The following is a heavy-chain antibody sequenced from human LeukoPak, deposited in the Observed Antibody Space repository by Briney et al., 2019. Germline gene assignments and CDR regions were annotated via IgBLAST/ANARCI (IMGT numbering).Heavy chain of an antibody. J-gene: IGHJ4*02. CDR1: GGSISSGGYY. CDR2: IYYSGST. V-gene: IGHV4-31*03. Sequence: TLPLTCTVSGGSISSGGYYWSWIRQHPGKGLEWIGYIYYSGSTYYNPSLKSRVTISVDTSKNQFSLKLSSVTAADTAVYYCARGAYYYDSSGYYRYFDYWGQGTLVTVSS. CDR3: ARGAYYYDSSGYYRYFDY. D-gene: IGHD3-22*01.